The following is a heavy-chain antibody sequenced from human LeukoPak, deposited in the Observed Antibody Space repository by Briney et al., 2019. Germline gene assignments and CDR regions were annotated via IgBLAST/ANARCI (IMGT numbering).Heavy chain of an antibody. Sequence: GGSLRRSCAASGFTFSSYSMNWVRQAPGKGLEWVSSISSSSRYIYYADSVKGRLTIARDNTKNSLYLQMNRLRAEDTAVYYCAREDSLGYYGSGSFGSWGQGTLVTVSS. J-gene: IGHJ4*02. CDR3: AREDSLGYYGSGSFGS. D-gene: IGHD3-10*01. CDR1: GFTFSSYS. V-gene: IGHV3-21*01. CDR2: ISSSSRYI.